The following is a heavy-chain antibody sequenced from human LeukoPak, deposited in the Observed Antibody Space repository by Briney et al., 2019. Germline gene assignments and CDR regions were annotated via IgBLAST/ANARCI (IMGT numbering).Heavy chain of an antibody. CDR2: IYTSGST. CDR3: ARTVSSYYGSGSYYFDY. CDR1: GGSISSYY. D-gene: IGHD3-10*01. Sequence: SETLSLTCTVSGGSISSYYWSWIRQPAGKGLEWIGRIYTSGSTNYNPSLTSRVTMSVDTSKNQFSLTLSSVPAADTAVYSCARTVSSYYGSGSYYFDYWGQGTLVTVSS. V-gene: IGHV4-4*07. J-gene: IGHJ4*02.